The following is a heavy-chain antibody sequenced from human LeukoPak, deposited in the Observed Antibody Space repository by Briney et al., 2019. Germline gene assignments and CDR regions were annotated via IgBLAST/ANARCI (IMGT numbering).Heavy chain of an antibody. CDR1: GGSFSGYY. Sequence: SETLSLTCAVYGGSFSGYYWSWIRQPAGKGLEWIGRIYTSGTTHYNPSLKSRVTMSVDTSKNQFSLNLSSVTAADTAVYYYARFSSIAAAFDYWGLGALVTVSS. CDR2: IYTSGTT. D-gene: IGHD6-13*01. CDR3: ARFSSIAAAFDY. V-gene: IGHV4-59*10. J-gene: IGHJ4*02.